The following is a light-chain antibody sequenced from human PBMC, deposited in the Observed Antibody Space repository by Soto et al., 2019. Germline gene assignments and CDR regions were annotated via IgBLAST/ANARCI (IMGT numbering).Light chain of an antibody. J-gene: IGLJ3*02. CDR1: SSNIGSNT. V-gene: IGLV1-44*01. CDR3: AEWDNNLNGRV. Sequence: VLTQPPSASGTPGQRVTISCSGSSSNIGSNTVNWYQQLPGTAPKLLIYSNNQRPSGVPDRFSGSKSGTSASLAISGLHSEDEADYYWAEWDNNLNGRVFGGGTKVTVL. CDR2: SNN.